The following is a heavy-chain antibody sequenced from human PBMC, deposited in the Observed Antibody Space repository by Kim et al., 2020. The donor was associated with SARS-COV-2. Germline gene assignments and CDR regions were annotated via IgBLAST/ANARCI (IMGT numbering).Heavy chain of an antibody. Sequence: SSNYNPPLKGRVTMSVDTSKTEFSLHLTSVTAADTAVYYCARDRGYGPFDYWGQGILVTVSS. V-gene: IGHV4-4*06. CDR2: SS. D-gene: IGHD5-18*01. J-gene: IGHJ4*02. CDR3: ARDRGYGPFDY.